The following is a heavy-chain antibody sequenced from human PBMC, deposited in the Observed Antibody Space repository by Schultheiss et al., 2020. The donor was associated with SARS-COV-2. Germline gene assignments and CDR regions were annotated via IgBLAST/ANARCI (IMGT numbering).Heavy chain of an antibody. J-gene: IGHJ3*02. CDR3: AREIAVAGPDAFDI. Sequence: GGSLRLSCAASGFTFSSYWMHWVRQAPGKGLVWVSRINSDGSSTSYADSVKGRFTISRDNAKNTLYLQMNSLRAEDTAVYYCAREIAVAGPDAFDIWGQGTMVTVSS. D-gene: IGHD6-19*01. CDR1: GFTFSSYW. CDR2: INSDGSST. V-gene: IGHV3-74*01.